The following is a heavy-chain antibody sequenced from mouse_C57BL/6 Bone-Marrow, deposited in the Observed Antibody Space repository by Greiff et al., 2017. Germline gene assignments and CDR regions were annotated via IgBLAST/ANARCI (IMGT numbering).Heavy chain of an antibody. V-gene: IGHV14-4*01. Sequence: VQLQQSGAELVRPGASVKLSCTASGFNITDYYMHWVKQRPEQGLEWIGWIDPENGNTKYASKFKGKATITAHTSPTTAYLQLSSRTSEDTAVYYCTTDFDYWGKGTTLTVSS. CDR1: GFNITDYY. CDR2: IDPENGNT. CDR3: TTDFDY. J-gene: IGHJ2*01.